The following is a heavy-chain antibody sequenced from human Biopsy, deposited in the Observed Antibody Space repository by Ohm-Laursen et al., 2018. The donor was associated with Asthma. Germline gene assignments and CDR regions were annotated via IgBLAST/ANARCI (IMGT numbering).Heavy chain of an antibody. CDR1: GDSITSGGCC. J-gene: IGHJ5*02. Sequence: ETLSLTCTVSGDSITSGGCCWNWVRQAPGKGLEWVSVISSGGGTIDYADSVKGRFTISRNISTNTVYLQMDSLSADDTAVYYCAKVGHGYGDYVGYLDPWGQGTLVTVSS. CDR3: AKVGHGYGDYVGYLDP. V-gene: IGHV3-23*01. CDR2: ISSGGGTI. D-gene: IGHD4-17*01.